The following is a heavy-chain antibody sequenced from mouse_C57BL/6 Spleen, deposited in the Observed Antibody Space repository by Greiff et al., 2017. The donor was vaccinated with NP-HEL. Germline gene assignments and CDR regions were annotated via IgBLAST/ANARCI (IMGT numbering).Heavy chain of an antibody. CDR3: ALYYGSSLDY. V-gene: IGHV1-82*01. CDR2: IYPGDGDT. J-gene: IGHJ2*01. CDR1: GYAFSSSW. Sequence: QVQLKQSGPELVKPGASVKISCKASGYAFSSSWMNWVKQRPGKGLEWIGRIYPGDGDTNYNGKFKGKATLTADKSSSTAYMQLSSLTSEDSAVYFCALYYGSSLDYWGQGTTLTVSS. D-gene: IGHD1-1*01.